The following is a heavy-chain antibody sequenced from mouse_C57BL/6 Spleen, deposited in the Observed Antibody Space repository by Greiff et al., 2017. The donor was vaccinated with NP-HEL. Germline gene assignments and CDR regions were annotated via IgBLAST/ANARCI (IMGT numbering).Heavy chain of an antibody. V-gene: IGHV3-6*01. CDR3: ARGAITGAWFAY. CDR1: GYSITSGYY. Sequence: DVQLQESGPGLVKPSQSLSLTCSVTGYSITSGYYWNWIRQFPGNKLEWMGYISYDGSNNYNPSLKNRISITRDTSKNQFFLKLNSVTTEDTATYYCARGAITGAWFAYWGQGTLVTVSA. CDR2: ISYDGSN. J-gene: IGHJ3*01. D-gene: IGHD4-1*01.